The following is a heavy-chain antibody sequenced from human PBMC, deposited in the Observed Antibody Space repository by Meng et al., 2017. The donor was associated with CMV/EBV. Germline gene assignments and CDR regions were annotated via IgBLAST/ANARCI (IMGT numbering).Heavy chain of an antibody. Sequence: GESLKISCVAFDFTVSTYYMSWVRQAPGKGLEWVSSISSSSYIYYADSVKGRFTISRDNAKNSLYLQMNSLRAEDTAVYYCARGPSSYSSSWYRWFDPWGQGTLVTVSS. CDR2: ISSSSYI. J-gene: IGHJ5*02. CDR3: ARGPSSYSSSWYRWFDP. D-gene: IGHD6-13*01. CDR1: DFTVSTYY. V-gene: IGHV3-69-1*01.